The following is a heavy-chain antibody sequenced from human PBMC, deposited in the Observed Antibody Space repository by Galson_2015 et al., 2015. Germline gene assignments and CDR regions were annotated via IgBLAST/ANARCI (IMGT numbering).Heavy chain of an antibody. Sequence: SLRLSCAASGFTFRSYAMHWVRQAPGKGLEWVAVIWYDGSNKYHADSVKGRSTISRDNSKNTLYLQMNTLRVEDTAVYYCATDRNTGAGAFDIWGQGTMVTVS. J-gene: IGHJ3*02. CDR3: ATDRNTGAGAFDI. D-gene: IGHD6-19*01. CDR1: GFTFRSYA. V-gene: IGHV3-33*08. CDR2: IWYDGSNK.